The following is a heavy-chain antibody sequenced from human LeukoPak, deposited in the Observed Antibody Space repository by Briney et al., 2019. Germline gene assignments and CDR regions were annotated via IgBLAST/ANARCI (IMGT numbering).Heavy chain of an antibody. D-gene: IGHD3-10*01. CDR2: IKQDGSEK. Sequence: PGGSLRLSCAASGFTFSSYWMSWVRQALGKGLEWVANIKQDGSEKYYVDSVKGRFTISRDNAKNSLYLQMNSLRAEDTAVYYCARAGTMVRGVIPFDYWGQGTLVTVSS. CDR3: ARAGTMVRGVIPFDY. J-gene: IGHJ4*02. V-gene: IGHV3-7*05. CDR1: GFTFSSYW.